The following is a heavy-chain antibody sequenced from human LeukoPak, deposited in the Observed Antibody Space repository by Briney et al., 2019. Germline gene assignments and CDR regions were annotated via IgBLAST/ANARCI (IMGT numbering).Heavy chain of an antibody. J-gene: IGHJ5*02. D-gene: IGHD3-10*01. V-gene: IGHV4-34*01. CDR3: ARELRTMVRGVPRWFDP. Sequence: PSETLSLTCAVYGGSFSGYYWSWIRQPPGKGLEWIGEITHSGSTNYNPSLKSRVTISVDTSKNQFSLKLSSVTAADTAVYYCARELRTMVRGVPRWFDPWGQGTLVTVSS. CDR2: ITHSGST. CDR1: GGSFSGYY.